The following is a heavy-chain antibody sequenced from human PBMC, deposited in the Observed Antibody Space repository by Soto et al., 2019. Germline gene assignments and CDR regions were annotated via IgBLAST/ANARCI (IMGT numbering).Heavy chain of an antibody. J-gene: IGHJ3*02. CDR2: ISGSGGST. CDR1: GFTFSSYA. CDR3: AKDLSVQFDAFDI. V-gene: IGHV3-23*01. Sequence: EVQLLESGGGLVQPGGSLRLSCAASGFTFSSYAMRWVRQAPGKGLEWVSAISGSGGSTYYADSVKGRFTISRDNSKNTLYLQMNSLRAEDTAVYYCAKDLSVQFDAFDIWGQGTMVTVSS.